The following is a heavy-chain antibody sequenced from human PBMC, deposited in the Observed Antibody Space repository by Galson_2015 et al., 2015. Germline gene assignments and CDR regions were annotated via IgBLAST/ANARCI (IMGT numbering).Heavy chain of an antibody. CDR3: ARTSLKPPRFGPFDP. J-gene: IGHJ5*02. D-gene: IGHD3-3*01. CDR1: GYTFTGYY. CDR2: INPNSGGT. Sequence: SVKVSCKASGYTFTGYYMHWVRQAPGQGLEWMGWINPNSGGTNYAQKFQGWVTMTRDTSISTAYMGLSRLRSDDTAVYYCARTSLKPPRFGPFDPWGQGTLVTVSS. V-gene: IGHV1-2*04.